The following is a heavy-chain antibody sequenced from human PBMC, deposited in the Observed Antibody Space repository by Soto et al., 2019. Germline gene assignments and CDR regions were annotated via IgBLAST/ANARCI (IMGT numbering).Heavy chain of an antibody. D-gene: IGHD3-10*01. V-gene: IGHV3-72*01. Sequence: GGSLRLSCAASGFTLSDHYMDWVRQAPGKGLEWVGRTRNKANSYTTEYAASVKGRFIVSSDDSMNSLYLQINSLKTEDTAMYYWVRTSHYGSGTWNFDYWGQGT. CDR3: VRTSHYGSGTWNFDY. J-gene: IGHJ4*02. CDR2: TRNKANSYTT. CDR1: GFTLSDHY.